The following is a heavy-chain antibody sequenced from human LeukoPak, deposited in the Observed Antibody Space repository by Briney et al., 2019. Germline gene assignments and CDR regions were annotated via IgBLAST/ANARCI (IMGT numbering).Heavy chain of an antibody. CDR2: IYSGGST. CDR3: ARDLLRGPNGGY. Sequence: GGSLRLSCAASGFTVSSNYMSWVRQAPGKGLEWVSLIYSGGSTYYADSVKGRFTISRDNSRNTLYLQMNSLRAEDTAVYYCARDLLRGPNGGYWGQGTLVTVSS. V-gene: IGHV3-53*01. J-gene: IGHJ4*02. CDR1: GFTVSSNY. D-gene: IGHD2-8*01.